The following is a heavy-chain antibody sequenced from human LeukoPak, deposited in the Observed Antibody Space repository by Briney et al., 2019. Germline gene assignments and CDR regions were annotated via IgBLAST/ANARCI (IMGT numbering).Heavy chain of an antibody. V-gene: IGHV4-30-4*01. Sequence: SETLSLTCTVSGGSISSGDYYWSWIRQPPGKGLEWIEYIYYSGSTYYNPSLKSRVTISVDTSKNQFSLKLSSVTAADTAVYYCARKHGDYMPWLDPWGQGTLVTVSS. CDR1: GGSISSGDYY. CDR3: ARKHGDYMPWLDP. D-gene: IGHD4-17*01. J-gene: IGHJ5*02. CDR2: IYYSGST.